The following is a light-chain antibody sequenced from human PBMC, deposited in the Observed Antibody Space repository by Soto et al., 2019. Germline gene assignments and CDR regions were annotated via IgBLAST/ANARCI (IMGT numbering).Light chain of an antibody. CDR1: NSNIGNKD. Sequence: QSVLTQPPSVSAAPGQKVTISCSGSNSNIGNKDVSWYQQFPGTAPKLLLYDNNRRPSGIPDRFSASKSGTLATLAITGLQTGDEADYYGGTWDSGLSVVVFCVGTKVTV. CDR3: GTWDSGLSVVV. V-gene: IGLV1-51*01. J-gene: IGLJ2*01. CDR2: DNN.